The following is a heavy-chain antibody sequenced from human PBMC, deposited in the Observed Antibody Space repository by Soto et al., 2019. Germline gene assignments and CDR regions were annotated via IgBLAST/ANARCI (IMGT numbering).Heavy chain of an antibody. V-gene: IGHV3-30*18. D-gene: IGHD1-26*01. CDR1: GFTFSNYG. CDR2: ISYDGSNK. CDR3: AKDSVPIVEYQETYPIP. Sequence: GGSLRLSCATSGFTFSNYGMHWVRQAPGKGLEWVAIISYDGSNKYYADSVKGRFTISRDNSKNTLYLQMNSLRAEDTAVYYCAKDSVPIVEYQETYPIPWGQGTLVTVSS. J-gene: IGHJ5*02.